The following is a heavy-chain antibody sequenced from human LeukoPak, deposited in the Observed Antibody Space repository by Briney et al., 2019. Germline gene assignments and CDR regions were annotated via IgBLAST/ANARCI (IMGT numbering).Heavy chain of an antibody. Sequence: PGGSLRLSCAASGFTFSSYVMSWVRQAPGKGLEWVSVITGSGGSTLYADSVKGRFTISRDNSKNTLYLQMDSLRAEDTAVYYCAKYSGSYLVDYWGQGTLVTVSS. CDR1: GFTFSSYV. CDR2: ITGSGGST. J-gene: IGHJ4*02. V-gene: IGHV3-23*01. D-gene: IGHD1-26*01. CDR3: AKYSGSYLVDY.